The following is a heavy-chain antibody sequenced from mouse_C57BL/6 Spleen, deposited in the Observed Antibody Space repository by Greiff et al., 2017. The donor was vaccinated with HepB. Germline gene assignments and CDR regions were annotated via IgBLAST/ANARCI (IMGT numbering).Heavy chain of an antibody. CDR1: GFTFSSYG. J-gene: IGHJ4*01. CDR2: ISSGGSYT. V-gene: IGHV5-6*02. D-gene: IGHD2-4*01. Sequence: DVKLVESGGDLVKPGGSLKLSCAASGFTFSSYGMSWVRQTPDKRLEWVATISSGGSYTYYPDSVKGRFTISRDNAKNTLYLQMSSLKSEDTAMYYCARPYYDYDLYAMDYWGQGTSVTVSS. CDR3: ARPYYDYDLYAMDY.